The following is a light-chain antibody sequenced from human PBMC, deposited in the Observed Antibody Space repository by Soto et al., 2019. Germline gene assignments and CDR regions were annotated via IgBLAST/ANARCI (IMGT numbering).Light chain of an antibody. CDR1: QSISSW. V-gene: IGKV1-5*03. Sequence: DIQITQSPSTLSAYVGYRVTITCRASQSISSWLAWYQQKPGKAPKLLIYKASSLESGVPSRFSGSGSGTEFTLTISSLQPDDFATYYCKQYNSYPWTFGKGTKVDIK. CDR2: KAS. CDR3: KQYNSYPWT. J-gene: IGKJ1*01.